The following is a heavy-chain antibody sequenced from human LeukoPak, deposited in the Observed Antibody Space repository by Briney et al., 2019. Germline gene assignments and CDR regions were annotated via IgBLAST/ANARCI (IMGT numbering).Heavy chain of an antibody. Sequence: LPGGSLRLSCAASGFTFSSYWMHWVRQAPGKGLVWVSRINSDGSSTSYADSVKGRFTISRDNAKNTLYLQMNSLRAEDTAVYYCARAVYNWNASPDEDTFDYWGQGTLVTVSS. CDR2: INSDGSST. V-gene: IGHV3-74*01. CDR3: ARAVYNWNASPDEDTFDY. J-gene: IGHJ4*02. D-gene: IGHD1-1*01. CDR1: GFTFSSYW.